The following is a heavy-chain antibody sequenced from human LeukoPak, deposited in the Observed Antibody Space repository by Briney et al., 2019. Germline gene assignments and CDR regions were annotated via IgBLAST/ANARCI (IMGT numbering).Heavy chain of an antibody. Sequence: PGGSLRLSCAASGFTFSSYAMSWVRQAPGKGLEWVSAISGSGGSTYYADSVKGRFTISRDNAKNSLYLQMNSLRAEDTALYYCAKGNYYNNWFDPWGQGTLVTVSS. J-gene: IGHJ5*02. CDR1: GFTFSSYA. D-gene: IGHD3-22*01. CDR2: ISGSGGST. V-gene: IGHV3-23*01. CDR3: AKGNYYNNWFDP.